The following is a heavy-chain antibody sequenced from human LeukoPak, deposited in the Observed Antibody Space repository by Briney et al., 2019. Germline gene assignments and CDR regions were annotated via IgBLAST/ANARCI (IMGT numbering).Heavy chain of an antibody. CDR2: IFYSGST. Sequence: SETLSLTCTVSGGSISTSNYYWGWIRQPPGKGLEWIGNIFYSGSTYYSPSLRSRVTISLDTSRNQFSLKLNSVTAADTAVYYCARYYYYYMDVWGKGTTVTVSS. J-gene: IGHJ6*03. CDR1: GGSISTSNYY. CDR3: ARYYYYYMDV. V-gene: IGHV4-39*07.